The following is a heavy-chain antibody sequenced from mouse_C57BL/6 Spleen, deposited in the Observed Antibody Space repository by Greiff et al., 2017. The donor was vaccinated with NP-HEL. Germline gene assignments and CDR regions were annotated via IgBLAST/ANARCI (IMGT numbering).Heavy chain of an antibody. D-gene: IGHD2-5*01. Sequence: VQLQQSGAELVRPGSSVKLSCKASGYTFTGYWMDWLKRRPGQGLEWIGNIYPYDSETHYNQKFKDKATLTVDKSSSTAYMQLSSLTSEDSAVYYCARDSNVGAYWGQGTLVTVSA. J-gene: IGHJ3*01. CDR2: IYPYDSET. V-gene: IGHV1-61*01. CDR3: ARDSNVGAY. CDR1: GYTFTGYW.